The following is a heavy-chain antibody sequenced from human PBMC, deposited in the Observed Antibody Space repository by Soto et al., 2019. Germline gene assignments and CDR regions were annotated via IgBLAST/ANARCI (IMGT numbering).Heavy chain of an antibody. CDR3: ARSGYSGWLQLCYFDY. J-gene: IGHJ4*02. CDR1: GFSLSTSGVG. V-gene: IGHV2-5*02. Sequence: SGPTLVNPTQTLTLTCTFSGFSLSTSGVGVGWIRQPPGKALEWLALIYWDDDKRYSPSLKSRLTITKDTSKNQVVLTMTNMDPVDTATYYCARSGYSGWLQLCYFDYWGQGTLVTVSS. CDR2: IYWDDDK. D-gene: IGHD5-12*01.